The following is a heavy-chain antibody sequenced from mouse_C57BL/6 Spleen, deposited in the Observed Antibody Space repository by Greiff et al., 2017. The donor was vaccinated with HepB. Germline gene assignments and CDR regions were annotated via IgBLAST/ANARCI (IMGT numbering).Heavy chain of an antibody. J-gene: IGHJ3*01. D-gene: IGHD2-5*01. CDR2: IDPSDSYT. V-gene: IGHV1-69*01. CDR1: GYTFTSYW. CDR3: ARFSKGWFAY. Sequence: QVQLQQPGAELVMPGASVKLSCKASGYTFTSYWMHWVKQRPGQGLEWIGEIDPSDSYTNYNQKFKGKSTLTVDKSSSTAYMQLSSLTSEDSAVYYCARFSKGWFAYWGQGTLVTVSA.